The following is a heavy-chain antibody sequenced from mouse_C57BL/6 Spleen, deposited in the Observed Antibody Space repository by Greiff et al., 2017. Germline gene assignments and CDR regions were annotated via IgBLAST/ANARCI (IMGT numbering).Heavy chain of an antibody. D-gene: IGHD1-1*01. V-gene: IGHV6-3*01. J-gene: IGHJ3*01. Sequence: EVQGVESGGGLVQPGGSMKLSCVASGFTFSNYWMNWVRQSPEKGLEWVAQIRLKSDNYATHYAESVKGRFTISRDDSKSSVYLQMNNLRAEDTGIYYCTGGYGSSFWFAYWGQGTLVTVSA. CDR2: IRLKSDNYAT. CDR1: GFTFSNYW. CDR3: TGGYGSSFWFAY.